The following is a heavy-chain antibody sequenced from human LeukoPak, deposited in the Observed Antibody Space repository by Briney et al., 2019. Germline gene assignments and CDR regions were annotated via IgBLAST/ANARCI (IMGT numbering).Heavy chain of an antibody. V-gene: IGHV4-59*01. J-gene: IGHJ4*02. CDR2: IYYSGST. Sequence: PSETLSLTCTVSVGSISSSYWSWIRQPPGKGLEWVGYIYYSGSTKYNPSLKSRVTISVDTSKNQFSLKLSSVTAADTAVYYCASLHQVRGLTVFDQWGQGTLVTVSS. CDR3: ASLHQVRGLTVFDQ. CDR1: VGSISSSY. D-gene: IGHD3-10*01.